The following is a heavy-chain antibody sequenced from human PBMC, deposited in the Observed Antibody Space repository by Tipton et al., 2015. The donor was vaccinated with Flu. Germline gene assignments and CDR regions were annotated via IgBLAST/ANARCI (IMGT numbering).Heavy chain of an antibody. V-gene: IGHV4-34*01. CDR2: INHSGST. CDR3: ARRGPRYYDFWSGLVGWFDP. CDR1: GGSFSGYY. D-gene: IGHD3-3*01. Sequence: TLSLTCAVYGGSFSGYYWSWIRQPPGKGLEWIGEINHSGSTNYNPSLKSRVTISVDTSKNQFSLKLSSVTAADTAGYYCARRGPRYYDFWSGLVGWFDPWGQGTLVTVSS. J-gene: IGHJ5*02.